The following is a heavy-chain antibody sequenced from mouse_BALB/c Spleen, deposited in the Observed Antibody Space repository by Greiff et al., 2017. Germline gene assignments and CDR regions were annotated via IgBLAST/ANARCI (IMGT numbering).Heavy chain of an antibody. D-gene: IGHD1-1*02. CDR2: IDPARGNT. Sequence: EVQLVESGAELVTPGASVTLSCTASGFNIKDTYMHWVKQRPEQGLEWLGRIDPARGNTKYDPKFQGKATITADTSSNTAYLQLSSLTSEDTAVYYCARGWKGYFDYWGQGTTLTVSA. CDR1: GFNIKDTY. J-gene: IGHJ2*01. V-gene: IGHV14-3*02. CDR3: ARGWKGYFDY.